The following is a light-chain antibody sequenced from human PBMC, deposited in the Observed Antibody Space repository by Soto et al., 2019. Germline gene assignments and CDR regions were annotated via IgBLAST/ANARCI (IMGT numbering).Light chain of an antibody. J-gene: IGKJ1*01. Sequence: VLTQYTGTLSLSPGERATLSCRASQSVNSGYLVWYQQNTGKPPRLLIYGASSRATGIPDRFSGSGSGTDFTLTISRLEPEDVAVYYCQQYGSSPPWTFGQGTKVDIK. CDR1: QSVNSGY. CDR3: QQYGSSPPWT. V-gene: IGKV3-20*01. CDR2: GAS.